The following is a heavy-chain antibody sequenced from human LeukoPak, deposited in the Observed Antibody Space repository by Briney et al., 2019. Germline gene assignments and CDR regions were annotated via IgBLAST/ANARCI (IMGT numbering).Heavy chain of an antibody. V-gene: IGHV1-2*02. Sequence: ASVDVSCKASGYTFTGYYLHWVRQAPGQGLEWMGWINPDTGGTTYAQMFQGRVTMTSDTSISTAYMELSRLRSDDTAEYYCARDRNGPGYSREFDFWGQGTLVTVSS. CDR3: ARDRNGPGYSREFDF. CDR2: INPDTGGT. D-gene: IGHD6-13*01. J-gene: IGHJ4*02. CDR1: GYTFTGYY.